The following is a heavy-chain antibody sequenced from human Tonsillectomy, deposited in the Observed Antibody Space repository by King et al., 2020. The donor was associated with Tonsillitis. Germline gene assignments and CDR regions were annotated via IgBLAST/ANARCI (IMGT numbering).Heavy chain of an antibody. CDR3: ARDLSMIVVGYFFDY. Sequence: VQLVESGGGLVRPGGSLRLSCAASGFTFSDYSMNWVRQAPGKGLEWVSYISSNDNTRYYAESVKGRFTISRDNAKNSLYLQLNSLRAEDTAVYYCARDLSMIVVGYFFDYWGQGALVTVSS. J-gene: IGHJ4*02. D-gene: IGHD3-22*01. V-gene: IGHV3-48*01. CDR2: ISSNDNTR. CDR1: GFTFSDYS.